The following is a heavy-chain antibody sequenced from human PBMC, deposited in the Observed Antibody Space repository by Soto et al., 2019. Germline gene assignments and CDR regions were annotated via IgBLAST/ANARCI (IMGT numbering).Heavy chain of an antibody. CDR2: IYTSGST. J-gene: IGHJ6*02. D-gene: IGHD2-2*01. V-gene: IGHV4-4*07. CDR3: ARGTGYQLLSEGDYYYYYGMDV. Sequence: SETLSLTCTVSGGSISSYYWSWIRQPAGKGLEWIGRIYTSGSTNYNPSLKSRVTMSVDTSKNQFSLKLSSVTAADTAVYYCARGTGYQLLSEGDYYYYYGMDVWGQGTTVTVSS. CDR1: GGSISSYY.